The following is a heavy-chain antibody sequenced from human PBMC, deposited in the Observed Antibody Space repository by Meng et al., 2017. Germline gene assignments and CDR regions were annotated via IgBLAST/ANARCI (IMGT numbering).Heavy chain of an antibody. J-gene: IGHJ4*02. CDR3: ARVAGENKTLDY. CDR2: INHSGST. V-gene: IGHV4-34*01. D-gene: IGHD6-19*01. Sequence: SETLSLTCAVYGGSFSGYYWGWIRQPPGKGLEWIGEINHSGSTNYNPSLKSRVTISVDTSKNQFSLKLSSVTAADTAVYYCARVAGENKTLDYWGQGTLVTVSS. CDR1: GGSFSGYY.